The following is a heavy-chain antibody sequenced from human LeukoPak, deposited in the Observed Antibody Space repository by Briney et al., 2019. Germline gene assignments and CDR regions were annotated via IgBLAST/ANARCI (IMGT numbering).Heavy chain of an antibody. J-gene: IGHJ6*02. CDR1: GFTVSSNY. D-gene: IGHD7-27*01. V-gene: IGHV3-66*02. CDR3: ARVLGSYYYATDV. Sequence: GGSLRLSCSVSGFTVSSNYMSWVRQAPGKGLEWVSVIYGGGSTSYADSVKGRFTFSRDTSKNTLYLQMNSLRPEDTAVYYCARVLGSYYYATDVWGQGTTVTVSS. CDR2: IYGGGST.